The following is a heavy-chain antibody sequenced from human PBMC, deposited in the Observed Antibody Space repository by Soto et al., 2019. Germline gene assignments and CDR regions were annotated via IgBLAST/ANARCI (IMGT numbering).Heavy chain of an antibody. J-gene: IGHJ6*02. D-gene: IGHD3-22*01. Sequence: QVQLVQSGAEVKKPGSSVKVSCKASGGTFSSYAITWVRQAPGQGLEWMGGIIPIFGTANYAQKFQGRVTITADESTSTAYMELSSLRSEDMAVYYCATEGDGSGSYYYGMDVWGQGTTVTVSS. V-gene: IGHV1-69*12. CDR1: GGTFSSYA. CDR3: ATEGDGSGSYYYGMDV. CDR2: IIPIFGTA.